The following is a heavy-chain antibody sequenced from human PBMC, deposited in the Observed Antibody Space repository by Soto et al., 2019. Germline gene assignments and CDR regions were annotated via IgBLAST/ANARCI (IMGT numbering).Heavy chain of an antibody. CDR1: GYTFTNYG. V-gene: IGHV1-18*04. CDR2: ISAYNGNT. J-gene: IGHJ4*02. CDR3: ARDDSSSWGKADY. D-gene: IGHD6-13*01. Sequence: QVQLVQSGAEVKKPGASVKVSCKASGYTFTNYGFSWVRQAPGQGLEWMGWISAYNGNTNYAQKLQGRVTMTTDTSTSTGYMERMSLRSDDTAIYYCARDDSSSWGKADYWGQGSLVTVSS.